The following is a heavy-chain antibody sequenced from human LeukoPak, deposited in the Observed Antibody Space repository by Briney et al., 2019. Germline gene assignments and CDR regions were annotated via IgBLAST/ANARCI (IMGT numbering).Heavy chain of an antibody. Sequence: VTVSCKDSGGTLSTYAISWVRQTPGQGLECMGGIILILGTATTAQRFRGRVTITTDESTSTAYMKLRSLTTEDTAVYYCAGSVAARLGSYYFDYWGQGTLVTVSS. CDR2: IILILGTA. CDR3: AGSVAARLGSYYFDY. V-gene: IGHV1-69*05. D-gene: IGHD6-6*01. J-gene: IGHJ4*02. CDR1: GGTLSTYA.